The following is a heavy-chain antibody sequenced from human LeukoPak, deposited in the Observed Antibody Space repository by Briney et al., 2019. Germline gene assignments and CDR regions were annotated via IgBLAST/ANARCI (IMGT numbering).Heavy chain of an antibody. V-gene: IGHV3-7*01. CDR1: GFTFSSYW. J-gene: IGHJ4*02. CDR3: ARVRFLEWQQFDY. D-gene: IGHD3-3*01. CDR2: IKQDGSEK. Sequence: PGGSLRLSCAASGFTFSSYWMSWVRQAPGKGLEWVANIKQDGSEKYYVDSVKGRFTISRDNAKNSLYLQMNSLRAEDTAVYYCARVRFLEWQQFDYWGQGTLVTVSS.